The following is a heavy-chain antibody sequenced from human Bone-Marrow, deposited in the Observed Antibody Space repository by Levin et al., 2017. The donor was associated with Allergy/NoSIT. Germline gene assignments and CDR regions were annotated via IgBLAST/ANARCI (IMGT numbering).Heavy chain of an antibody. J-gene: IGHJ4*02. CDR2: IIPILRIA. V-gene: IGHV1-69*04. D-gene: IGHD1-26*01. CDR1: GDTFNRYP. CDR3: ARDRDGSGSYYY. Sequence: SVKVSCKASGDTFNRYPIAWVRLAPGQGLEWMGRIIPILRIANYGQKFLGRVTITAEKSTSTVYMELRSLTSEDTAVYYCARDRDGSGSYYYWGQGTLVTVSS.